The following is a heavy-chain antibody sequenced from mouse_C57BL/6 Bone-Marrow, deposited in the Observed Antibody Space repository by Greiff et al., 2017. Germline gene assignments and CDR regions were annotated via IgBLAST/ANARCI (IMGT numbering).Heavy chain of an antibody. CDR2: ISNLAYSI. J-gene: IGHJ1*03. CDR3: ARHSYYSNYEYFDV. CDR1: GFTFSDYG. D-gene: IGHD2-5*01. Sequence: DVHLVESGGGLVQPGGSLKLSCAASGFTFSDYGMAWVRQAPRKGPEWVAFISNLAYSIYYADTVTGRFTISRENAKNTLYLEMSSLRSEDTAMYYCARHSYYSNYEYFDVWGTGTTVTVSS. V-gene: IGHV5-15*01.